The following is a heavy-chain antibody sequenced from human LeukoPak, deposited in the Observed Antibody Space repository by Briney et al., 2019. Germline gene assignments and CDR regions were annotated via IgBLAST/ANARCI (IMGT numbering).Heavy chain of an antibody. V-gene: IGHV3-66*01. CDR1: GFTVSSNY. D-gene: IGHD3-22*01. CDR2: IYSGGRT. CDR3: AITEPYYYDSSGYYYFDY. Sequence: GGSLRLSCAASGFTVSSNYMSWVRQAPGKGLEWVSVIYSGGRTYYADSAKGRFTISRDNSTNTLYLQMNSLRAEDTAVYYCAITEPYYYDSSGYYYFDYWGQGTLVTVSS. J-gene: IGHJ4*02.